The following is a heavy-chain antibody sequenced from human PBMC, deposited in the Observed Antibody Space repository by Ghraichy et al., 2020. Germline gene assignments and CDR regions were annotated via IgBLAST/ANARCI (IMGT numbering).Heavy chain of an antibody. CDR2: IYSTGST. V-gene: IGHV4-61*02. Sequence: SETLSLTCIVSGGSIGRGSYYWSWIRQPAGKALEWIGRIYSTGSTNYKPSLESRVTISIDSSKNQFSLRLFSVTAADRAVYYCARESSTIVGIDSWGQGTLVTVSS. CDR3: ARESSTIVGIDS. CDR1: GGSIGRGSYY. J-gene: IGHJ4*02. D-gene: IGHD1-26*01.